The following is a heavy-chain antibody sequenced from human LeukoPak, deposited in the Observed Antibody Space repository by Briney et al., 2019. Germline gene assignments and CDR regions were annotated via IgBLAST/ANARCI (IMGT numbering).Heavy chain of an antibody. D-gene: IGHD1-26*01. J-gene: IGHJ4*02. CDR1: GYTFTTYP. Sequence: GASVKVSCKASGYTFTTYPMHWVSQAPGQRLEWMGWINAGKGDTKYSQKFQGRVTITRDTSASTVYMELSSLRSEDTAVYYCARYGSYRPLDYWGQGTLVTVSS. V-gene: IGHV1-3*01. CDR3: ARYGSYRPLDY. CDR2: INAGKGDT.